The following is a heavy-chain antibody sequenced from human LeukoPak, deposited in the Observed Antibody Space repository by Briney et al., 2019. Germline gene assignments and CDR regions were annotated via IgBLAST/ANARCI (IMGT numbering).Heavy chain of an antibody. V-gene: IGHV3-21*01. CDR1: GFTFSSYS. Sequence: GGSLRLSCAASGFTFSSYSMNWVRQTPGKGLDWVSSISSSSSYKYYADSVRGRFTISRDNAKNSLYLQMNSLRAGDTAVYYCARVMGGYSSSWPHYYYYYMDVWGKGTTVTVSS. D-gene: IGHD6-13*01. J-gene: IGHJ6*03. CDR3: ARVMGGYSSSWPHYYYYYMDV. CDR2: ISSSSSYK.